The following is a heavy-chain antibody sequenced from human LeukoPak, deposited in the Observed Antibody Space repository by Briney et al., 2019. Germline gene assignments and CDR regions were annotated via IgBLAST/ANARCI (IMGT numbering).Heavy chain of an antibody. Sequence: ASVKVSCKASGGTFSSYAISWVRQAPGQGLEWMGRIIPIFGIVNYAQKFQGRVTITADKSTSTAYMELSSLRSEDTAVYYCARDVDYYDSSGYYYVPYYYGMDVWGQGTTVTVSS. CDR3: ARDVDYYDSSGYYYVPYYYGMDV. CDR2: IIPIFGIV. D-gene: IGHD3-22*01. V-gene: IGHV1-69*04. J-gene: IGHJ6*02. CDR1: GGTFSSYA.